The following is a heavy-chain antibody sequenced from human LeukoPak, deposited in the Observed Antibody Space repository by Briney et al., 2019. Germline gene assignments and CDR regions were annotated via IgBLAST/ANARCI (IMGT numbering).Heavy chain of an antibody. CDR2: IGSSSSYI. D-gene: IGHD2-15*01. CDR3: TTPLVVVAANYYYYMDV. CDR1: GFTFSSYS. Sequence: GGFLRLSCAASGFTFSSYSMNWVRQAPGKLLHSVSSIGSSSSYIYYADSVKGRFTISRDNAKNSLYLQMNSLKTEDTAVYYCTTPLVVVAANYYYYMDVWGKGTTVTVSS. V-gene: IGHV3-21*03. J-gene: IGHJ6*03.